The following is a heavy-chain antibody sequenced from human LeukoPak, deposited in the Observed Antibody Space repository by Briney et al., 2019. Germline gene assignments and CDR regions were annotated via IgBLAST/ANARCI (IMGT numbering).Heavy chain of an antibody. CDR3: ASATLDDTRLLGY. CDR1: GFTFSSYS. Sequence: GGSLRLSCAASGFTFSSYSMNWVCQAPGKALECVSYISSSSTIYYGDSVKGRFTISRDNAKNSLYLQMNSLRDEDTAVYYCASATLDDTRLLGYWGQGTLVTVSS. J-gene: IGHJ4*02. CDR2: ISSSSTI. V-gene: IGHV3-48*02.